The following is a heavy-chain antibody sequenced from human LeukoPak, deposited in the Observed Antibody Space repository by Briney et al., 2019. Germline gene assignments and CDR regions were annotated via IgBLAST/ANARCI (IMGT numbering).Heavy chain of an antibody. CDR2: ISESGGST. Sequence: PGGSLRLSCAASGLTFSTYVMNWVRQAPGKGLEWVSTISESGGSTYYADSVKGRFTISRDNSKSTLYLQMNSLRAEDTAVYYCGRYYVTDVWGQGTSVTVSS. J-gene: IGHJ6*02. CDR1: GLTFSTYV. CDR3: GRYYVTDV. V-gene: IGHV3-23*01.